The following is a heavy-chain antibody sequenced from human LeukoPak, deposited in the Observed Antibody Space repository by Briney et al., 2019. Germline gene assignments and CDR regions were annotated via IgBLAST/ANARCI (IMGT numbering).Heavy chain of an antibody. J-gene: IGHJ4*02. CDR1: GGSISSYY. CDR2: IYYSGST. D-gene: IGHD2-2*01. CDR3: ARGLGYCSSTSCYHNAGPFDY. Sequence: SETLSLTCTVSGGSISSYYWSWIRQPPGKGLEWIGYIYYSGSTNYNPSLKSRVTISVDTSKNQFSLKLSSVTAAGTAVYYCARGLGYCSSTSCYHNAGPFDYWGQGTLVTVSS. V-gene: IGHV4-59*01.